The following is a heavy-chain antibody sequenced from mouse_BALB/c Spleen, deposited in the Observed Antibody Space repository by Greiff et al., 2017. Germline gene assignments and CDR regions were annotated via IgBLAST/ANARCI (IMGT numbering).Heavy chain of an antibody. CDR1: GFTFSDYY. D-gene: IGHD2-1*01. Sequence: EVQVVESGGGLVKPGGSLKLSCAASGFTFSDYYMYWVRQTPEKRLEWVATISDGGSYTYYPDSVKGRFTISRDNAKNNLYLQMSSLKSEDTAMYYCAREGNSYAMDYWGQGTSVTVSS. CDR3: AREGNSYAMDY. J-gene: IGHJ4*01. CDR2: ISDGGSYT. V-gene: IGHV5-4*02.